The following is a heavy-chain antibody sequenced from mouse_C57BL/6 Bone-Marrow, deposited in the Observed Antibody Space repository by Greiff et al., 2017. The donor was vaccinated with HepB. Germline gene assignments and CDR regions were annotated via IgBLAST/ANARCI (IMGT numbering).Heavy chain of an antibody. CDR1: GFSLTSYG. CDR3: ARHYWTLYAMDY. Sequence: VMLVESGPGLVAPSQSLSITCTVSGFSLTSYGVHWVRQPPGKGLEWLVVIWSDGSTTYNSALKSRLSISKDNPKSQVFLKMNSLQTDDTAMYYCARHYWTLYAMDYWGQGTSVTVSS. J-gene: IGHJ4*01. CDR2: IWSDGST. V-gene: IGHV2-6-1*01.